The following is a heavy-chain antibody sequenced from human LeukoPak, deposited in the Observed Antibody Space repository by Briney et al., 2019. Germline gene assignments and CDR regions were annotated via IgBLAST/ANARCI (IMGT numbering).Heavy chain of an antibody. CDR2: INPNSGGS. CDR3: ARGSYWYDG. CDR1: GYTFTGYY. Sequence: ASVKVFCKASGYTFTGYYIQWVRQAPGQGPEWMGWINPNSGGSNYAQKFQGRVTMTRDRSISTAYMELRSLRSDDTAVYYCARGSYWYDGWGQGTLVTVSS. V-gene: IGHV1-2*02. J-gene: IGHJ5*02. D-gene: IGHD6-13*01.